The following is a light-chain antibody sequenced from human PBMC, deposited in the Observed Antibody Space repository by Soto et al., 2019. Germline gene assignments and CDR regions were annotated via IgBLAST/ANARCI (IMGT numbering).Light chain of an antibody. Sequence: DIQMTQSPSTLSASVGDRVTITCRASQSISNWLAWYQQKPGKAPKLLIYKASTLERGVPSRFSGGASGTEFTLTISSLQPDDFATYYCQQYVSVSLLTFGGGTKVDIK. V-gene: IGKV1-5*03. CDR1: QSISNW. J-gene: IGKJ4*01. CDR2: KAS. CDR3: QQYVSVSLLT.